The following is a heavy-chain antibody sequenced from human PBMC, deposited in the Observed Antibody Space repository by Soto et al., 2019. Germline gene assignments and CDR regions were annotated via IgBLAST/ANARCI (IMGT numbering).Heavy chain of an antibody. V-gene: IGHV3-30-3*01. CDR3: ARAPSGSYPEFDY. CDR1: GFIFSSYT. Sequence: GGSLRLSCAASGFIFSSYTMHWVRQAPGKGLEWVGVITYDGSNQYYADSVKGRFTISRDNSRNMLFLQMNSLRPDDTAVYYCARAPSGSYPEFDYWGEGTLVTVSS. J-gene: IGHJ4*02. D-gene: IGHD1-26*01. CDR2: ITYDGSNQ.